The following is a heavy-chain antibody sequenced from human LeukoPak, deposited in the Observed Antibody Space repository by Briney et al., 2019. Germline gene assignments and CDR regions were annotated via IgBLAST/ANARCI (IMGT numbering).Heavy chain of an antibody. CDR2: INHSGST. D-gene: IGHD5-24*01. CDR1: GGSSSGYY. J-gene: IGHJ4*02. V-gene: IGHV4-34*01. CDR3: ARELVEMATIDY. Sequence: PSETLSLTCPVYGGSSSGYYWSWIRQPPGKGLEWIGEINHSGSTNYNPSLKSRVTISVDTSKNQFSLKLISVTAADTAVYYCARELVEMATIDYWGQGTLVTVSS.